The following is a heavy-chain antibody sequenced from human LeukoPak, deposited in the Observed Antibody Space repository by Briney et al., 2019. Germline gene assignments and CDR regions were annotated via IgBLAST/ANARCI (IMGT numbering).Heavy chain of an antibody. CDR3: AKPQHYGRGDFDY. CDR2: ISGDGGIT. J-gene: IGHJ4*02. CDR1: GFNFDDYA. D-gene: IGHD3-10*01. Sequence: GGSLRLSCAASGFNFDDYAMDWVRRAPGRGLEWVSLISGDGGITYYADFVKGRFTISRDNSKNSLYLQMNSLRTEDTALYYCAKPQHYGRGDFDYWGQGTLVTVSS. V-gene: IGHV3-43*02.